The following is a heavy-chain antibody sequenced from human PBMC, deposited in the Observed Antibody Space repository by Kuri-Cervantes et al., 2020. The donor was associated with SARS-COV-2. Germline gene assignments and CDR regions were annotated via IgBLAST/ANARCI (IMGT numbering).Heavy chain of an antibody. CDR3: AREDSGTNDAFDF. CDR2: VKQDGSET. D-gene: IGHD3-10*01. CDR1: GFTVNYYW. Sequence: GESLKISCAASGFTVNYYWMTWVRQAPGGGLEWVANVKQDGSETYYVESVKGRFTISRDNAKNSLYLQMNSLRAEDTAVYYCAREDSGTNDAFDFWGQGATVTVSS. J-gene: IGHJ3*01. V-gene: IGHV3-7*03.